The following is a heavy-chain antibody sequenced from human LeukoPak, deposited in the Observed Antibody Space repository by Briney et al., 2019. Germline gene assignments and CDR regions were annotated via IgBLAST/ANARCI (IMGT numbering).Heavy chain of an antibody. CDR2: ISAYNGNT. CDR3: ARELLGTDDYYGSGSYCGYFDY. Sequence: ASVKVSCKASGYTFTSYGISWVRQAPGQGLEWMGWISAYNGNTNYAQKLQGRVTMTTDTSTSTAYMELRSLRSDDTAVYYCARELLGTDDYYGSGSYCGYFDYWGQGTLVTVSS. D-gene: IGHD3-10*01. V-gene: IGHV1-18*01. CDR1: GYTFTSYG. J-gene: IGHJ4*02.